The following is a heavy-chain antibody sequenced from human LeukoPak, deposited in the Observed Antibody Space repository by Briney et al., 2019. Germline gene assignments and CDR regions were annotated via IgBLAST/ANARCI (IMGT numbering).Heavy chain of an antibody. V-gene: IGHV3-33*06. CDR3: AKEPIAAAGTGAWSWFDP. D-gene: IGHD6-13*01. J-gene: IGHJ5*02. CDR2: IWYDGSNK. Sequence: GGSLRLSCAASGFTFSSYGMHWVRQAPGKGLEWVAVIWYDGSNKYYADSVKGRFTISRDNSKNTLYLQMNSLRAEDTAVYYCAKEPIAAAGTGAWSWFDPWGQGTLVTVSS. CDR1: GFTFSSYG.